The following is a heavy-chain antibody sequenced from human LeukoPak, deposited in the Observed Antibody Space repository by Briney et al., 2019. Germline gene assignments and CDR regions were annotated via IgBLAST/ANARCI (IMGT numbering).Heavy chain of an antibody. D-gene: IGHD3-16*02. V-gene: IGHV3-23*01. CDR2: ISGSGGST. CDR3: AKVSGIMITFGGVIVSPGFDY. Sequence: PGGSLRLSCAASGFTFSSYAMSWVRQAPGKGLEWVSAISGSGGSTYHADSVKGRFTISRDNSKNTLYLQMNSLRAEDTAVYYCAKVSGIMITFGGVIVSPGFDYWGQGTLVTVSS. CDR1: GFTFSSYA. J-gene: IGHJ4*02.